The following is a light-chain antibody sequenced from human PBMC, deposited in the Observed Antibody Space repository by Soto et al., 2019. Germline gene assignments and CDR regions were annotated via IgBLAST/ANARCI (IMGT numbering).Light chain of an antibody. V-gene: IGKV3-20*01. Sequence: EIVLTQSLGTLSLSPGERATLSCRASQSISGSYLAWYQQKPGQPPRLLIYGASSRATGIPDRLSGSGSGTDFTLTFSRLEPEDFAVYYCQQYGTSPYTFGQGTKLEIK. CDR3: QQYGTSPYT. CDR1: QSISGSY. CDR2: GAS. J-gene: IGKJ2*01.